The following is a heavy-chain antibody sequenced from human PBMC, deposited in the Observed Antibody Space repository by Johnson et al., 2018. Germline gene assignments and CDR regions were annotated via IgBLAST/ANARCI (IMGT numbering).Heavy chain of an antibody. CDR2: IWHDGTEK. CDR1: GFTFSSYG. V-gene: IGHV3-33*01. Sequence: VQLVESGGGVVQPGRSLRLSCVTSGFTFSSYGMHWVRQAPGKGLEWVAHIWHDGTEKDYADSVKGRFTISRDNSKNTLYLQMNSLRAEDTAVYFCARDRGEQWLVKNGMDVWGQGPTVIVSS. CDR3: ARDRGEQWLVKNGMDV. D-gene: IGHD6-19*01. J-gene: IGHJ6*02.